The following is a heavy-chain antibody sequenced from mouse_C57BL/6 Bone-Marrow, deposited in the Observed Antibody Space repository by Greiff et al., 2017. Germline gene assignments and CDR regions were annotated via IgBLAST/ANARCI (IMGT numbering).Heavy chain of an antibody. Sequence: VQLQQSGAELVRPGTSVKMSCKASGYTFTNYWIGWAKQRPGHGLEWIGDIYPGGGYTNYNEKFKGKATLTADKSSSTAYMQFSSLTSENSAIYCWARGIYYYSRSYFDGWGTGTTVTVSS. J-gene: IGHJ1*03. CDR3: ARGIYYYSRSYFDG. CDR2: IYPGGGYT. V-gene: IGHV1-63*01. D-gene: IGHD1-1*01. CDR1: GYTFTNYW.